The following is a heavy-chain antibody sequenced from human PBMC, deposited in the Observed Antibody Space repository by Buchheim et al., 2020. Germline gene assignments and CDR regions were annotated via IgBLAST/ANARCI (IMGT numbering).Heavy chain of an antibody. Sequence: QVQLVQSGAEVKKPGSSVKVSCKASGGTFDNYAIVWVRQAPGQGLEWVGGIIPFSDSTNYGQKFQGRVTITAAKSTGHAYMELYRLRSGDTAVYYCARAETYCGGDCYYGWFAPWGQGTL. CDR3: ARAETYCGGDCYYGWFAP. CDR2: IIPFSDST. J-gene: IGHJ5*02. V-gene: IGHV1-69*06. D-gene: IGHD2-21*02. CDR1: GGTFDNYA.